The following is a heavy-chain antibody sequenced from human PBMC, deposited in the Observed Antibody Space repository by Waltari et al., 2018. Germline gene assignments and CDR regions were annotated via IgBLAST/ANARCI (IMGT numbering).Heavy chain of an antibody. CDR3: AKETGYSSVWRFDY. CDR2: MSGGASST. V-gene: IGHV3-23*04. J-gene: IGHJ4*02. Sequence: EVQLVDSGGGLVQPGGSLRLSCAASGFTFRSYAMSWVRQAPGKGLEWVSAMSGGASSTYYADSVKGRFTISRDNSKNTLYLQLNSLSAEDTAVYYCAKETGYSSVWRFDYWGQGTLVTVSS. CDR1: GFTFRSYA. D-gene: IGHD6-19*01.